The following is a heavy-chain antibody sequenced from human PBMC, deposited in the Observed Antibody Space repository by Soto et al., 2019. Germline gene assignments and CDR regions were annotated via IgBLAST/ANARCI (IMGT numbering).Heavy chain of an antibody. J-gene: IGHJ6*02. CDR1: GFTVSSNY. D-gene: IGHD5-12*01. CDR3: ARGYRDGYNYLYYYYGMDV. V-gene: IGHV3-53*01. CDR2: IYSGGST. Sequence: HPGGSLRLSCAASGFTVSSNYMSWVRQAPGKGLEWVSVIYSGGSTYYADSVKGRFTISRDNSKNTLYLQMNSLRAEDTAVYYCARGYRDGYNYLYYYYGMDVWGQGTTVTVSS.